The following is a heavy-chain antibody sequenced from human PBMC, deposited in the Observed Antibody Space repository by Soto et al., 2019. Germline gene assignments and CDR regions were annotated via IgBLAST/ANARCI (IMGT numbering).Heavy chain of an antibody. D-gene: IGHD6-19*01. J-gene: IGHJ4*02. CDR1: GFMFSTYA. CDR2: ISGTGGST. Sequence: VQLLESGGTLVQPGGSLRLSCAASGFMFSTYAMSWVRQAPGKGLEWVSAISGTGGSTYYADSVKGRFTISRDNSKNTLYLQMNSLRAEDTAVYYCAKTFSTGWRGTFDYWGQGTLVTVSS. V-gene: IGHV3-23*01. CDR3: AKTFSTGWRGTFDY.